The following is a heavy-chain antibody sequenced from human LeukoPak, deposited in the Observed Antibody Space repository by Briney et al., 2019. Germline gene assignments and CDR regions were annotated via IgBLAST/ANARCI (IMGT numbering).Heavy chain of an antibody. D-gene: IGHD1-26*01. CDR2: IYYSGST. Sequence: NPSETLSLTCTVSGGSISSYYWSWIRQPPGKGLEGIGYIYYSGSTNYNPSLKSRVTISVDTSKNQFSLKLSSVTAADTAVYYCARDSGSYPNWFDPWGQGTLVTVSS. CDR3: ARDSGSYPNWFDP. J-gene: IGHJ5*02. V-gene: IGHV4-59*01. CDR1: GGSISSYY.